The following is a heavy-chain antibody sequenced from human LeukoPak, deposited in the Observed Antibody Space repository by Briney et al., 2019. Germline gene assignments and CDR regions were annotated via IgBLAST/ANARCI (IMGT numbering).Heavy chain of an antibody. J-gene: IGHJ4*02. CDR1: GFMFSSNY. D-gene: IGHD3-10*01. CDR3: ASHGGQSSAPFIDY. CDR2: NYNGDTT. Sequence: ESLKISCAASGFMFSSNYMSWVRQAPGKGLEWVSLNYNGDTTSYSDSVKGRFTISRDNSKNTLYLQMNSLRVEDTAVYYCASHGGQSSAPFIDYWGQGTLVTVSS. V-gene: IGHV3-66*04.